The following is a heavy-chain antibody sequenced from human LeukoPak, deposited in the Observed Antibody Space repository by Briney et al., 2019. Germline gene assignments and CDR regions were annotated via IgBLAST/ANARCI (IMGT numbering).Heavy chain of an antibody. CDR2: IDEGGSEK. CDR1: GFTFSRFW. J-gene: IGHJ4*02. D-gene: IGHD2-15*01. CDR3: VRDPTRAECSDGSCYLDY. Sequence: GGSLRLSCEASGFTFSRFWMSWVRQAPGEGLEWVANIDEGGSEKYHVGSVRGRFTISRDNAKNSLYLQMNSLRAEDTAVYYCVRDPTRAECSDGSCYLDYWGQGTLVSVSS. V-gene: IGHV3-7*03.